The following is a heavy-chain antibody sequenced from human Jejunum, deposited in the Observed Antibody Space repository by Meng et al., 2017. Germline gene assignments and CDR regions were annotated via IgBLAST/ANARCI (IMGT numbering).Heavy chain of an antibody. D-gene: IGHD4/OR15-4a*01. CDR1: GYSFKSYA. Sequence: QVHLVHSGSEVKKPGASVRVSCKPSGYSFKSYAINWVRQAPGQGLEWMGWNNGYNRNTKYSEKFQDRLTMTVDTATATAYMDLRSLRSDDTAIYYCARNNGMLRLWDFDFWGQGTLVTVSS. J-gene: IGHJ4*02. V-gene: IGHV1-18*01. CDR2: NNGYNRNT. CDR3: ARNNGMLRLWDFDF.